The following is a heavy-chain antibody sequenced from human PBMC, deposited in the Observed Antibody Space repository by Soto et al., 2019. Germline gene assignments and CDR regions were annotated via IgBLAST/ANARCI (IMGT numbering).Heavy chain of an antibody. CDR3: ARVFWSGYNYNWFDP. D-gene: IGHD3-3*01. CDR1: GYSFTSYG. V-gene: IGHV1-18*01. J-gene: IGHJ5*02. Sequence: TSVKLSCKACGYSFTSYGISWVRQAPRQGLEWMGWISAYNGNTNYAQKLQGRVTMTTDTSTSTAYMELRSLRSDDTAVYYCARVFWSGYNYNWFDPWGQGTLLTVSS. CDR2: ISAYNGNT.